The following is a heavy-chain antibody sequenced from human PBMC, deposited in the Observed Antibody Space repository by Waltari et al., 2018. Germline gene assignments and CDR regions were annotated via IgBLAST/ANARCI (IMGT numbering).Heavy chain of an antibody. D-gene: IGHD3-22*01. CDR3: AKAHFYDTSGYIEH. J-gene: IGHJ5*02. CDR2: INGDWYKT. CDR1: GFIFSSYA. V-gene: IGHV3-23*01. Sequence: EVQVLESGGDLVQPGGSLRLTCAASGFIFSSYAINWVRQAPGTGLEWVSGINGDWYKTYYADSVKGRFTLSRDNSKNTLTLQMNNLRGEDTAIYYCAKAHFYDTSGYIEHWGQGTLVTVSS.